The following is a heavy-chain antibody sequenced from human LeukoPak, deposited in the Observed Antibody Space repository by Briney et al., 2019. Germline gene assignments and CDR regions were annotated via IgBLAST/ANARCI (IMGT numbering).Heavy chain of an antibody. J-gene: IGHJ4*02. Sequence: GGSLRLSCAASGFTFSSYAMSWIRLAPEKGLEWVSGVSGDGGYTYYADSVKGRFTISRDNSKSTLCLQMNSLRADDTAVYYCAKGGTMTKKGYSDYWGQGTLVTVSS. CDR1: GFTFSSYA. V-gene: IGHV3-23*01. D-gene: IGHD2-15*01. CDR3: AKGGTMTKKGYSDY. CDR2: VSGDGGYT.